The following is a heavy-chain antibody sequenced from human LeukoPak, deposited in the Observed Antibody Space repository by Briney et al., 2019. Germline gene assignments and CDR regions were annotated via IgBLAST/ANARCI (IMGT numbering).Heavy chain of an antibody. Sequence: SETLSLTCAVYGGSFSGYYWSWIRQPPGKGLEWIGEINHSGSTNYNPSLKSRVTISVDTSKNQFSLKLSSVTAADTAVYYCASPRAGTWSYFDYWGQGTLVTVSS. CDR2: INHSGST. D-gene: IGHD3-10*01. J-gene: IGHJ4*02. CDR1: GGSFSGYY. CDR3: ASPRAGTWSYFDY. V-gene: IGHV4-34*01.